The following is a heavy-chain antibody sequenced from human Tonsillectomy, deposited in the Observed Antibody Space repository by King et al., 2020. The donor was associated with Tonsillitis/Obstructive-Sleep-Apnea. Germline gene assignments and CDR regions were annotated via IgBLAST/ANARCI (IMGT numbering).Heavy chain of an antibody. Sequence: VQLVESGGGVVQPGRSLRLSCAASGFTFSSYGMHWVRQAPGKGLEWVAVISYDGSNKYYADSVKGRFTISRDNSKNTLYLQMNSLRAEDTAVYYCALGYCSSTSCHEDYYYMDVWGKGTTVTVSS. CDR1: GFTFSSYG. D-gene: IGHD2-2*01. CDR2: ISYDGSNK. CDR3: ALGYCSSTSCHEDYYYMDV. V-gene: IGHV3-30*03. J-gene: IGHJ6*03.